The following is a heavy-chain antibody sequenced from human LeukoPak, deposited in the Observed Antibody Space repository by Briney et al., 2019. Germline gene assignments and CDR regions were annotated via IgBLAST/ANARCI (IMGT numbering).Heavy chain of an antibody. D-gene: IGHD4-23*01. CDR1: GYTFTGYY. J-gene: IGHJ6*03. CDR2: INPNSGGT. V-gene: IGHV1-2*02. Sequence: ASVKVSCKASGYTFTGYYMHWVRQAPGQGLEWMGWINPNSGGTNYAQKFQGRVTMTRDTSISTAYMELSRLRSDDTAVYYCARAPVVTPRYYMDVWGKGTTVTVSS. CDR3: ARAPVVTPRYYMDV.